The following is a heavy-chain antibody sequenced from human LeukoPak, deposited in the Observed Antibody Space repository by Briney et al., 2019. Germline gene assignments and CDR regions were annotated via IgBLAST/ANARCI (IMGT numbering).Heavy chain of an antibody. CDR3: ANFPLSYYYYMDV. V-gene: IGHV3-30*18. J-gene: IGHJ6*03. Sequence: GRSLRLSCAASGFTFSSYGTHWVRQAPGKGLEWVAVISYDGSNKYYADSVKGRFTISRDNSKNTLYLQMNSLRAEDTAVYYCANFPLSYYYYMDVWGKGTTVTVSS. CDR1: GFTFSSYG. CDR2: ISYDGSNK.